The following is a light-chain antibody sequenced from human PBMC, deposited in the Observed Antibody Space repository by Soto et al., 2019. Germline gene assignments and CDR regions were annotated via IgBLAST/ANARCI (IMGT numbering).Light chain of an antibody. CDR1: QSISNY. V-gene: IGKV1-39*01. CDR2: AAS. J-gene: IGKJ1*01. Sequence: DIQMTQSPSSLSASVGDRVTITCRTRQSISNYLNWYQQKQGKAPKLLIYAASSIQSGVPSRFSGCGSETDFTLTISSLQPDSSASYGCQQSFSPFWTFGPTTKVEV. CDR3: QQSFSPFWT.